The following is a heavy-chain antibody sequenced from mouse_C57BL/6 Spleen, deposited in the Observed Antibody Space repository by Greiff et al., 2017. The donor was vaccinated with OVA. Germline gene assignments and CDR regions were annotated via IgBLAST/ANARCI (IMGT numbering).Heavy chain of an antibody. V-gene: IGHV1-59*01. CDR1: GYTFTSYW. CDR2: IDPSDSYT. CDR3: ARDSSGSWYFDV. Sequence: VQLQQPGAELVRPGTSVKLSCKASGYTFTSYWMNWVKQRPGQGLEWIGVIDPSDSYTNYNPKFKGKATLTVDTSSSTAYMQLSSLTSEDSAVYYCARDSSGSWYFDVWGTGTTVTVSS. D-gene: IGHD3-2*02. J-gene: IGHJ1*03.